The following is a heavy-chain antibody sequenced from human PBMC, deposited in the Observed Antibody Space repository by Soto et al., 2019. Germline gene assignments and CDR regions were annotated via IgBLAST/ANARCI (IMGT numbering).Heavy chain of an antibody. J-gene: IGHJ4*02. CDR2: IYSSGNT. CDR1: GGSISRGVYS. Sequence: SGAPALTCAGSGGSISRGVYSLGWIRQAPGQGLEWIGYIYSSGNTNYNPSLKSRVAMSIDTSKMQFSLSLTSVTAADTAVYYCASAFGGWPPDSWGQGTLVTVSS. CDR3: ASAFGGWPPDS. D-gene: IGHD6-19*01. V-gene: IGHV4-61*08.